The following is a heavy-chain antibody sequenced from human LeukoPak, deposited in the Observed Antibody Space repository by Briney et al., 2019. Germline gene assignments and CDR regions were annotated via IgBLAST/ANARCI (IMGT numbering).Heavy chain of an antibody. Sequence: GGSLRLSCAASGFTFSSYEMNWVRQAPGKGLEWVSYISSSGSTIYYADSVKGRFTISRDNAKNSLYLQMNSLRAEDTAVYYCARVGQYYYDSSGPDAFDIWGQGTMVTVSS. J-gene: IGHJ3*02. CDR1: GFTFSSYE. CDR2: ISSSGSTI. V-gene: IGHV3-48*03. CDR3: ARVGQYYYDSSGPDAFDI. D-gene: IGHD3-22*01.